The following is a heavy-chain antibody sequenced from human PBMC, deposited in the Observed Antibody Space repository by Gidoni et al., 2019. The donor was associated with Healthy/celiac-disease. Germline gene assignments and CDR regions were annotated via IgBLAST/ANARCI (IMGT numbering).Heavy chain of an antibody. D-gene: IGHD3-3*01. J-gene: IGHJ3*02. CDR1: GFTFSTYT. V-gene: IGHV3-21*01. CDR2: ISSSSSYI. CDR3: ARGITIFGVVFDAFDI. Sequence: EVQLVESGGGLVTPGGSLRLSGSTPGFTFSTYTMNWVRQAPGKGLEWVSYISSSSSYIYYADSVKGRFTISRDNAKNSLYLKMNSLRAEDTAVYYCARGITIFGVVFDAFDIWGQGTMVTVSS.